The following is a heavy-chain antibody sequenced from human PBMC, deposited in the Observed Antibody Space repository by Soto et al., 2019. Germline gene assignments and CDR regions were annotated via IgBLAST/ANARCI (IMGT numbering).Heavy chain of an antibody. CDR1: GYTFTSYG. J-gene: IGHJ6*02. CDR3: ARDRVRGVITYYYYYYGMDV. V-gene: IGHV1-18*01. D-gene: IGHD3-10*01. Sequence: ASVKVSCKASGYTFTSYGISWVRQAPGQGLEWMGWISAYNGNTNYAQKLQGRVTMTTDTSRSTAYMELRSLRSDDTAVYYCARDRVRGVITYYYYYYGMDVWGQGTTVTVSS. CDR2: ISAYNGNT.